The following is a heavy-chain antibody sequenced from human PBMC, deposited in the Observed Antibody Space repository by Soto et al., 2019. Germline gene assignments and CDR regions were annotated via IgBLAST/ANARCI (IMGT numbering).Heavy chain of an antibody. D-gene: IGHD2-2*01. CDR3: ARGAPFCSSTSCSNPKTYYYYYYYMDV. CDR1: GYTFTSYG. CDR2: ISAYNGNT. Sequence: ASVKVSCKASGYTFTSYGISWVRQAPGQGLEWMGWISAYNGNTNYAQKLQGRVTMTTDTSTSTAYMELRSLRSDDTAVYYCARGAPFCSSTSCSNPKTYYYYYYYMDVWGKGTTVTVSS. V-gene: IGHV1-18*01. J-gene: IGHJ6*03.